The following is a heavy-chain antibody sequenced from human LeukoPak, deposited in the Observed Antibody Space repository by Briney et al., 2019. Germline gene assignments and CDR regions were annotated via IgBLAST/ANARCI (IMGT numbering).Heavy chain of an antibody. Sequence: GGSLRLSCAASGFTFSSYAMSWVRQAPGKGLEWVSGISASGGGTYYADSVKGRFTISRDNSKNTLYLQMNSLRAEDTAVYYCAKGSSGARPYFFDYWGQGTLITVSS. CDR2: ISASGGGT. J-gene: IGHJ4*02. V-gene: IGHV3-23*01. CDR3: AKGSSGARPYFFDY. CDR1: GFTFSSYA.